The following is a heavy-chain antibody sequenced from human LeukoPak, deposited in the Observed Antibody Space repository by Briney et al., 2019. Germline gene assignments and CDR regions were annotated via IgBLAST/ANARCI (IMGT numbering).Heavy chain of an antibody. CDR2: INHSGSI. V-gene: IGHV4-34*01. Sequence: PSETLSLTCGVYGGSFSGYYWTWIRQSPGKGLEWIGEINHSGSINYNPSLKSRVTISVDTSQSQFSLKLTSVTAADTAVYYCARPRYFYDGSGHTKIWGQGTLVTVSP. CDR3: ARPRYFYDGSGHTKI. J-gene: IGHJ3*02. D-gene: IGHD3-22*01. CDR1: GGSFSGYY.